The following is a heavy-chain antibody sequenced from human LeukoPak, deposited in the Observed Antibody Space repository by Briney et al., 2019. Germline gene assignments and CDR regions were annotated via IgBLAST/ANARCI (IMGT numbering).Heavy chain of an antibody. CDR1: GGSFSGHY. D-gene: IGHD3-9*01. J-gene: IGHJ4*02. CDR3: ARGLYDILTGYYIPPHYFDY. Sequence: PSETLSLTCAVYGGSFSGHYWSWIRQPPGKGLEWIGEINHSGSTNYNPSLKSRVTISVDTSKNQFSLKLSSVTAADTAVYYCARGLYDILTGYYIPPHYFDYWGQGTLVTVSS. CDR2: INHSGST. V-gene: IGHV4-34*01.